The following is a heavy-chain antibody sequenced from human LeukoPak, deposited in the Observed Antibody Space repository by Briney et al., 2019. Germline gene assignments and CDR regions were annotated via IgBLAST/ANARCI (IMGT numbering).Heavy chain of an antibody. D-gene: IGHD2-2*02. V-gene: IGHV1-8*01. CDR2: MNPNSGNT. CDR1: GYTFTSYD. J-gene: IGHJ6*02. CDR3: ARRGDCSSTSCYTVLGNYYYYYGMDV. Sequence: ASVKVSCKASGYTFTSYDINWVRQATGLGLEWMGWMNPNSGNTGYAQKFQGRVTMTRNTSISTAYMELSSLRSEDTAVYYCARRGDCSSTSCYTVLGNYYYYYGMDVWGQGTTVTVSS.